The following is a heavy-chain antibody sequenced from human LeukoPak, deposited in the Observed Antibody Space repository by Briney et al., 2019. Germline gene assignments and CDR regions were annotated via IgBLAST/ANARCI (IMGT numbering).Heavy chain of an antibody. J-gene: IGHJ5*02. D-gene: IGHD3-10*01. CDR3: ARQLRVYGSGSYYPNWFDP. V-gene: IGHV4-39*01. Sequence: SETLSLTCTVSGGSISSSSYYWGWIRQPPGKGLEWIGSIYYSGSTYSNPSLKSRVTISVDTSKNQFSLKLSSVTAADTAVYYCARQLRVYGSGSYYPNWFDPWGQGTLVTVSS. CDR2: IYYSGST. CDR1: GGSISSSSYY.